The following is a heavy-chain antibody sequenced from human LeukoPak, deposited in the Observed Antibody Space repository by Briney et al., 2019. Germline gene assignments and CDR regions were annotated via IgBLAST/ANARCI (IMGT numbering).Heavy chain of an antibody. V-gene: IGHV4-39*07. CDR2: IYYSGST. J-gene: IGHJ4*02. D-gene: IGHD2-8*01. Sequence: SETLSLTCTVSGGSISSSSYYWGWIRQPPGKGLEWIGSIYYSGSTYYNPSLKSRVTISVDTSKNQFSLKLSSVTAADTAVYYCARTKWVLMVYATPTFFDYWGQGTLVTVSS. CDR1: GGSISSSSYY. CDR3: ARTKWVLMVYATPTFFDY.